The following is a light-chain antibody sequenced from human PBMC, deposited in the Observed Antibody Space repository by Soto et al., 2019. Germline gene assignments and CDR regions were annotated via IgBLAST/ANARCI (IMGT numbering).Light chain of an antibody. CDR3: QQYYSTPQFT. CDR2: WAS. CDR1: QSVLYSSNNKNY. V-gene: IGKV4-1*01. J-gene: IGKJ3*01. Sequence: DIVMTQSPDSLAVSLGERATINCKSSQSVLYSSNNKNYLAWYQQKPGQPPKLLIYWASTRESGVPDRLSGSGSGTDFTLTISSLQAEDVAVYYCQQYYSTPQFTFGPGTKVDIK.